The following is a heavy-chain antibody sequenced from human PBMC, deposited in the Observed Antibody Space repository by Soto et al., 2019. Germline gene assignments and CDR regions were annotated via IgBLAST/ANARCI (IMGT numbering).Heavy chain of an antibody. CDR1: GDTFTGYA. J-gene: IGHJ4*02. CDR3: ASCPQNCITSSPCCLFFDY. Sequence: GASVKVSCKASGDTFTGYAFHWVRQAPGQRLEWMGWINAGNGNTKYSQKFQGRVTLTRDTSASTAYMELSSLRSEDTAVYYCASCPQNCITSSPCCLFFDYWGQGTLVTVSS. D-gene: IGHD3-10*01. CDR2: INAGNGNT. V-gene: IGHV1-3*01.